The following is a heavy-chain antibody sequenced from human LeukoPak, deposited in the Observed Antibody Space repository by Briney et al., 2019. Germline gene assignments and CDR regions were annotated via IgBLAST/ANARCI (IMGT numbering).Heavy chain of an antibody. V-gene: IGHV1-18*01. CDR3: ARDRGTWIQLWLIDY. Sequence: GASVTVSFTSSAYTFTIYGISWVRQAPGQGLEWMGWISAYNGNTNYAQKFQGRVTVTTDTSTSTAYMELRSLRSDDTAVYYCARDRGTWIQLWLIDYWGQGTLVTVSS. CDR1: AYTFTIYG. CDR2: ISAYNGNT. J-gene: IGHJ4*02. D-gene: IGHD5-18*01.